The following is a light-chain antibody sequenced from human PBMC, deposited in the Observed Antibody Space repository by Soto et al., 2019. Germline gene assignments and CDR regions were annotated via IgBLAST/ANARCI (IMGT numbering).Light chain of an antibody. CDR3: QQYGSSGT. CDR1: QSVTTY. J-gene: IGKJ1*01. V-gene: IGKV3-20*01. CDR2: GAS. Sequence: EVVFTQSPGTLSFSPGERANISFRASQSVTTYLAWYQQKPGQAPGLLIYGASNRATGIPDRFSGSGSGTDFTLTISRLEPEDFAVYYCQQYGSSGTFGQGTKVDI.